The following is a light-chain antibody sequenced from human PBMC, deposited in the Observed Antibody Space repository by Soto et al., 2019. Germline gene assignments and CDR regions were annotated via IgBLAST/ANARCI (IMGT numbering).Light chain of an antibody. V-gene: IGLV2-14*01. CDR3: SSYTSSSTLV. Sequence: QSVLTQPASVSGSPGQSITISCTGTSSDVGGYNYVSWYQQHPGKSPKLMIYDVSNRPSGVSNRFSGSKSGNTASLTISGLQAGEEADYYCSSYTSSSTLVFGTGTKITVL. CDR1: SSDVGGYNY. J-gene: IGLJ1*01. CDR2: DVS.